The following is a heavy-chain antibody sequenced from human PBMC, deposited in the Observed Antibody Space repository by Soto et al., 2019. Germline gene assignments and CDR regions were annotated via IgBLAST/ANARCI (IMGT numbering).Heavy chain of an antibody. D-gene: IGHD2-2*02. CDR3: ARGRKLVVPAAIPSADWFGP. V-gene: IGHV1-2*02. Sequence: PSAKVSCKASGYTFTGYYMHWVRQAPGQGLEWMGWINPNSGGTNYAQKFQGRVTMTRDTSISTAYMELSRLRSDDTAVYYCARGRKLVVPAAIPSADWFGPWGEGTLVTVSS. CDR2: INPNSGGT. J-gene: IGHJ5*02. CDR1: GYTFTGYY.